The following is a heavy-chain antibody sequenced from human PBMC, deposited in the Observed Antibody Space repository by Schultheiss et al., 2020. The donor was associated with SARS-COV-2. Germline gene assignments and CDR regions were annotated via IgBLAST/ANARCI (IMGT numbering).Heavy chain of an antibody. CDR2: IYYSGST. D-gene: IGHD3-22*01. V-gene: IGHV4-39*07. Sequence: SETLSLTCTVSGGSISSSSYYWGWIRQTPGKGLEWIGHIYYSGSTYYNPSLKSRVTISVDRSKNQFSLKLSSVTAADTAVYYCARDYGPDSSGYRPPPYFDLWGRGTLVTVSS. CDR1: GGSISSSSYY. CDR3: ARDYGPDSSGYRPPPYFDL. J-gene: IGHJ2*01.